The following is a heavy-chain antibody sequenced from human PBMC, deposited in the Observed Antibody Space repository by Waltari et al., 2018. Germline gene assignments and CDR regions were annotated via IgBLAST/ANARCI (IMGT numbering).Heavy chain of an antibody. V-gene: IGHV4-34*01. J-gene: IGHJ4*02. CDR1: GGSFSGYY. CDR3: ARGDRIKFRRLRYDD. CDR2: INHSGST. Sequence: QVQLQQWGAGLLKPSETLSLTCAVYGGSFSGYYWSWIRQPPGEGLAWVGEINHSGSTIDTPSLKSRVNISIDTSKYQFSLKLSSVTAADTAVYYCARGDRIKFRRLRYDDWGQGTLVTVSS. D-gene: IGHD2-21*02.